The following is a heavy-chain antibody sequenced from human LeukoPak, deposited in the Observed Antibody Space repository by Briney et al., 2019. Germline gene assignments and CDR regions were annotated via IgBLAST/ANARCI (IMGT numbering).Heavy chain of an antibody. CDR2: ISSSSGTI. CDR1: GFTFSSYS. CDR3: ARVWHCTSTSCYDY. D-gene: IGHD2-2*01. V-gene: IGHV3-48*02. J-gene: IGHJ4*02. Sequence: PGGSLRLSCAASGFTFSSYSMNWVRQAPGKGLEWVSYISSSSGTIYYADSVRGRFTISRDNAKNSLYLQMNSLRDEDTAVYYCARVWHCTSTSCYDYWGPGTLVTVSS.